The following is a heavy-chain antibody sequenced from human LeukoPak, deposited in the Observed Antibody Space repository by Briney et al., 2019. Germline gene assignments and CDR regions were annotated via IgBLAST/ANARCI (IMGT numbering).Heavy chain of an antibody. CDR2: PSPDGSSS. CDR3: TRSPSLGGNYWGFDY. D-gene: IGHD1-26*01. Sequence: GGSLRLSCAASGFTFSTYWMHWVRQVPGKGLVWVSRPSPDGSSSIYADSVKGRFTVSRDNAKKTLYLQMSSLRAEDTAVYYCTRSPSLGGNYWGFDYWGQGTLVTVSS. J-gene: IGHJ4*02. CDR1: GFTFSTYW. V-gene: IGHV3-74*01.